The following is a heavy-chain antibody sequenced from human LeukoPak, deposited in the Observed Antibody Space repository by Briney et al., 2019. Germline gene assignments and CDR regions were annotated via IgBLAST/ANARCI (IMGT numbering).Heavy chain of an antibody. CDR2: ISYDGNNK. CDR1: GFTFSNYG. J-gene: IGHJ4*02. D-gene: IGHD3-3*01. Sequence: PGGSLRLSCAASGFTFSNYGMHWVRHAPGKGLEWVAVISYDGNNKYYADSVKGRFTISRDNSKNTLYLQMSSLRPEDTAVYYCAKELEGGTLYDWGQGTLLTVSS. V-gene: IGHV3-30*18. CDR3: AKELEGGTLYD.